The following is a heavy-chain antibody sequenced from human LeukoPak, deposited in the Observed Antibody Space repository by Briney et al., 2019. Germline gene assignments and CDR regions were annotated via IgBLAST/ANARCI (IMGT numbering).Heavy chain of an antibody. CDR2: IWYDGSNI. D-gene: IGHD3-22*01. V-gene: IGHV3-33*01. Sequence: GGSLRLSCAASGFTFSSYGMHWVRQAPGKGLEWPAVIWYDGSNIYYADPVKGRFAISRDNSKNTLYLQINSLRAKDTAVYYCARARNDYDTSSFSALDYWGQGTLVTVSS. CDR1: GFTFSSYG. J-gene: IGHJ4*02. CDR3: ARARNDYDTSSFSALDY.